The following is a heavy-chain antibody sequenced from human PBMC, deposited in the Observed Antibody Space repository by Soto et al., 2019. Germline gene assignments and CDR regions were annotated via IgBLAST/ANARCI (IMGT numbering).Heavy chain of an antibody. CDR2: ISGGGDTT. Sequence: EVQLLESGGGLVQPGGSLRLSCAASGFTFNNYAMTWVRQAPGKGLEWVSAISGGGDTTSYADSVQGRFTVSRDGSKNTLYLPMSRLRAEDTALSYCAQGRGGSGSLTPRVDFWGQGTLVTVSS. CDR1: GFTFNNYA. CDR3: AQGRGGSGSLTPRVDF. J-gene: IGHJ4*02. V-gene: IGHV3-23*01. D-gene: IGHD3-10*01.